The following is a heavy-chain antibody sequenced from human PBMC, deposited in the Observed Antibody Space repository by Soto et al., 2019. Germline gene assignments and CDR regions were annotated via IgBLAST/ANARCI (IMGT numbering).Heavy chain of an antibody. D-gene: IGHD3-9*01. CDR1: GDSIRSGEQY. J-gene: IGHJ6*02. CDR3: AIVDILTVYGCMNV. V-gene: IGHV4-30-4*01. Sequence: SETLSLTCTVSGDSIRSGEQYWSWIRQPPGQGLEWIGYIYYSGSTYYNPSLKSRVTLSVDTSKNQSSLELTSVTAADTAVYFCAIVDILTVYGCMNVWGQVTTGTVPS. CDR2: IYYSGST.